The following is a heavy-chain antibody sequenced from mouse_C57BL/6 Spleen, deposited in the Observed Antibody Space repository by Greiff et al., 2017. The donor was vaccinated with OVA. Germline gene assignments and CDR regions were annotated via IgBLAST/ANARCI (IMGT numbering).Heavy chain of an antibody. Sequence: EVQLQQSGGGLVQPGGSLSLSCAASGFTFTDYYMSWVRQPPGKGLEWLGFIRHKANGYTTEYSASVKGRFTISRDTSQSILYLQMNVRRAEDSATYYCAVWGTGTGTFDYWGQGTTLTVSS. D-gene: IGHD4-1*01. V-gene: IGHV7-3*01. J-gene: IGHJ2*01. CDR1: GFTFTDYY. CDR3: AVWGTGTGTFDY. CDR2: IRHKANGYTT.